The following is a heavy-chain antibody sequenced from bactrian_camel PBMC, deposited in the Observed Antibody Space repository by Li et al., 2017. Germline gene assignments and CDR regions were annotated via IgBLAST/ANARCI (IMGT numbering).Heavy chain of an antibody. CDR3: AAAFIRAGLVLRHVSIIT. V-gene: IGHV3S53*01. J-gene: IGHJ4*01. D-gene: IGHD7*01. CDR2: ITSGGTT. Sequence: HVQLVESGGGSVQAGGSLTLSCAGSGFRYSVCSMGWYRQAPGKERELVSSITSGGTTSYADSVKGRFTISQDNAKNTLYLQVNNLKPEDTAMYFCAAAFIRAGLVLRHVSIITWARGPRSPSP. CDR1: GFRYSVCS.